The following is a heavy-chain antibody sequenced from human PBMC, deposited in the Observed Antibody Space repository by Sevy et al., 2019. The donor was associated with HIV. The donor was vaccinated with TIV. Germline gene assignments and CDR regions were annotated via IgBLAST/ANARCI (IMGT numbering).Heavy chain of an antibody. V-gene: IGHV3-11*01. J-gene: IGHJ4*02. D-gene: IGHD1-20*01. CDR1: GFTFSDYY. CDR2: ISSSGSTI. CDR3: ARVRYNWNPFDY. Sequence: SGCLRLSCAASGFTFSDYYMSWIRQAPGKGLEWVSYISSSGSTIYYADSVKGRFTISRDNAKNSLYLQMNSLRAEDTAVYYCARVRYNWNPFDYWGQGTLVCVSS.